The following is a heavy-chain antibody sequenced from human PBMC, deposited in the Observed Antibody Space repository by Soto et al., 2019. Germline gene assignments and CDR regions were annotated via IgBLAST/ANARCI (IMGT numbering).Heavy chain of an antibody. CDR2: ISYSGST. Sequence: QVQLQESGPGLVKPSETLSLTCTVSGGSVSSGSYYWSWIRQPPGKGLEWIGYISYSGSTNYNPSLKSRVTISVDTSKTQFSLKLSSVTAADTAVYYCAREPTTVTNYYYYALDVWGQGTTVTVSS. V-gene: IGHV4-61*01. CDR3: AREPTTVTNYYYYALDV. D-gene: IGHD4-17*01. J-gene: IGHJ6*02. CDR1: GGSVSSGSYY.